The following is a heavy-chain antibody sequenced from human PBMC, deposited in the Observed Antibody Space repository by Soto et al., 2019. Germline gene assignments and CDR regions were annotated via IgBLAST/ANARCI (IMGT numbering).Heavy chain of an antibody. CDR2: INAGNGNT. J-gene: IGHJ5*02. V-gene: IGHV1-3*01. CDR3: AGDVSVEYQLRALWAWFDP. Sequence: QVKLVQSGAEVKKPGASVKVSCKASGYTFTSYAMHWVRQAPGQRLEWMGGINAGNGNTKYSQKFQGSVTITRDTSESTAYMELGSLRSEDTAAYYCAGDVSVEYQLRALWAWFDPWGQGTLVTVSS. CDR1: GYTFTSYA. D-gene: IGHD2-2*01.